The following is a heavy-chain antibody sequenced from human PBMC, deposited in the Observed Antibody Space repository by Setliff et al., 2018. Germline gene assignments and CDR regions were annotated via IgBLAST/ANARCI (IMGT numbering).Heavy chain of an antibody. CDR1: GGTFSSYA. Sequence: GASVKVSCKASGGTFSSYAISWVRQAPGQGLEWMGGIIPIFGIANYAQKFQGRVTITADKSTSTAYMELSSLRSEDTAVYYCARDRPNSGSYFSLDYWGQGTLVTVSS. CDR2: IIPIFGIA. CDR3: ARDRPNSGSYFSLDY. V-gene: IGHV1-69*10. J-gene: IGHJ4*02. D-gene: IGHD1-26*01.